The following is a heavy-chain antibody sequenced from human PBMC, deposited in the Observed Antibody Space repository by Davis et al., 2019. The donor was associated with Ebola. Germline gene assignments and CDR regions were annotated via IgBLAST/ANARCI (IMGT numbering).Heavy chain of an antibody. Sequence: GESLKISCAASGFTFTKYSMIWVRQAPGKGLEWVSSISSTSSYIYYADSVRGRFTISRDNSNKTLYLQMNSLRREDTAVYFCARDAGGTPSPYYYGMDVWGQGTTATVSS. V-gene: IGHV3-21*01. J-gene: IGHJ6*02. D-gene: IGHD3-16*01. CDR1: GFTFTKYS. CDR2: ISSTSSYI. CDR3: ARDAGGTPSPYYYGMDV.